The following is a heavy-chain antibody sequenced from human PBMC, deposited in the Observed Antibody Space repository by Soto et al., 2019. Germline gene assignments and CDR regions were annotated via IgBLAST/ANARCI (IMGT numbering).Heavy chain of an antibody. V-gene: IGHV1-18*01. CDR3: AREVPYSSSWYSQYYGMDV. CDR1: GYTFTCYG. Sequence: ASVKVSCKASGYTFTCYGISWVRQAPGQGLEWMGWISAYNGNTNYAQKLQGRVTMTTDTSTSTAYMELRSLRSDDTAVYYCAREVPYSSSWYSQYYGMDVWGQGTTVTVSS. J-gene: IGHJ6*02. D-gene: IGHD6-13*01. CDR2: ISAYNGNT.